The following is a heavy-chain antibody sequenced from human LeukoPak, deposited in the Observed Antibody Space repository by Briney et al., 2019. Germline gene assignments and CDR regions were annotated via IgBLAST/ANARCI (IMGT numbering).Heavy chain of an antibody. CDR3: ARRGEAMDPFDY. CDR1: GYSFTSYW. CDR2: IYPGDSDT. V-gene: IGHV5-51*01. Sequence: GESLRISCKASGYSFTSYWIGWVRQMPGKGLEWMGIIYPGDSDTRYSPSFQGQVTISADKSINTAYLQWSSLKASDTAIYYCARRGEAMDPFDYWGQGTLVTVSS. D-gene: IGHD5-18*01. J-gene: IGHJ4*02.